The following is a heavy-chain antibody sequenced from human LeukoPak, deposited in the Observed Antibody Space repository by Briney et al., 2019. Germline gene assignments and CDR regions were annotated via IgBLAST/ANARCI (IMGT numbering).Heavy chain of an antibody. CDR1: GGSFSGYY. CDR3: ARGATGGCSSTSCPRAWFDP. V-gene: IGHV4-34*01. CDR2: INHSGST. J-gene: IGHJ5*02. D-gene: IGHD2-2*01. Sequence: SETLSLTCAVYGGSFSGYYWSWIRQPPGKGLEGVGEINHSGSTNYNPSLKSRVTISVDTSKNQFSLKLSSVTAADTAVYYCARGATGGCSSTSCPRAWFDPWGQGTLVTVSS.